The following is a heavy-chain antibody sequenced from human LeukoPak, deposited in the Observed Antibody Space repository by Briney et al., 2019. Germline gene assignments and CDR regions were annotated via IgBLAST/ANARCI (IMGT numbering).Heavy chain of an antibody. J-gene: IGHJ4*02. CDR3: ARGQVTGEGSSWSVVDY. CDR2: INHSGST. CDR1: GGSFSGYY. Sequence: SETLSLTCAVYGGSFSGYYWSWIRHPPGKGLELIGEINHSGSTNYNPSLKSRVTISVDTSKNQFSLKLSSVTAADTAVYYCARGQVTGEGSSWSVVDYWGQGTLVTVSS. D-gene: IGHD6-13*01. V-gene: IGHV4-34*01.